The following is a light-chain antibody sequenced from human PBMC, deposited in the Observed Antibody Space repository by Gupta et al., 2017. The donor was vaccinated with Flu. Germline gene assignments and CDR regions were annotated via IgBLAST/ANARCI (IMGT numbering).Light chain of an antibody. Sequence: QTVRITCQGSSIRNSYASWYQQKQGQAPVLVINGKNVQPPGSPDRVSGSSSGNTATLTITGAQAEDEDEYYCNSRDSTGNHQAVFGGGTKLTVL. CDR3: NSRDSTGNHQAV. CDR2: GKN. V-gene: IGLV3-19*01. J-gene: IGLJ2*01. CDR1: SIRNSY.